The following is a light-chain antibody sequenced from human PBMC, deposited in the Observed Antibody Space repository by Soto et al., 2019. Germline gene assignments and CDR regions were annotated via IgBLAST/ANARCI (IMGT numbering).Light chain of an antibody. V-gene: IGKV1-5*03. J-gene: IGKJ4*01. CDR1: QSISSR. CDR3: QQYNSYSVT. CDR2: KAS. Sequence: DIQMTQSPSTLSASVGDRVTISCRASQSISSRLAWYQQKAGKAPKLLIYKASGLQSGVPSRFSGSGSGTEFTLTISSLQPDDFATYYCQQYNSYSVTFGVGTKVDIX.